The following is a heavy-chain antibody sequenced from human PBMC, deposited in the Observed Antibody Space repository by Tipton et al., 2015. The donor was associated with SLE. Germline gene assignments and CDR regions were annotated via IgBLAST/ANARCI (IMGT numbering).Heavy chain of an antibody. CDR2: VFYSGYT. D-gene: IGHD5-18*01. J-gene: IGHJ4*02. V-gene: IGHV4-59*01. CDR3: ARGIHLWHSDY. CDR1: GGSISSYY. Sequence: TLSLTCTVSGGSISSYYWSWIRQPPGKGLEWIGYVFYSGYTNHNPSLKSRVTILVDTSKNQFSLKLSSVTAADTAVYYCARGIHLWHSDYWGQGTLVTVS.